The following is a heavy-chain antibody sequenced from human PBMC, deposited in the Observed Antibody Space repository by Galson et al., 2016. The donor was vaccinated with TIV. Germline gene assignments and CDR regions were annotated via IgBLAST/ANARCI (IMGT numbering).Heavy chain of an antibody. J-gene: IGHJ4*02. D-gene: IGHD4-17*01. CDR3: ARSGDYGDY. Sequence: SVKVSCKASGYTFTSYDINWVRQATGQGLEWMGWMNPNSGNTGYSQKFRGRVTMTSNTSERTAYMELSSLTSEDTAVYYCARSGDYGDYWGQGTLVTVSS. CDR2: MNPNSGNT. V-gene: IGHV1-8*02. CDR1: GYTFTSYD.